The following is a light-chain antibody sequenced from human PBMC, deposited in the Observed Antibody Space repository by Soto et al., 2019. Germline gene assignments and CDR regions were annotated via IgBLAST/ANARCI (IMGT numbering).Light chain of an antibody. V-gene: IGLV2-18*02. J-gene: IGLJ3*02. CDR1: TSDVGSYNR. Sequence: QSALTQPPSVSGSPGQSVTISGSGTTSDVGSYNRVSWYQQPPGTAPKLIIYEVSYRPSGVPDRFSGSKSGNAASLTISGLQAEDEGDYYCTSYRSSNTLVFGGGTKVTVL. CDR2: EVS. CDR3: TSYRSSNTLV.